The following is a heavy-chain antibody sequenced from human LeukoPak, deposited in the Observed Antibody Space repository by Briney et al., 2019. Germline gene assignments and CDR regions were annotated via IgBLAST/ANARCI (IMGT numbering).Heavy chain of an antibody. CDR2: VHPNNGDT. V-gene: IGHV1-8*01. CDR3: TRGPRDDP. Sequence: ASVMVSCKASGYTFRAYEINWVRQATGQGLEWMGWVHPNNGDTVHAQRFQGRVTMTRNTSISTAYMELSSLRSEDTAVYYCTRGPRDDPWGQGTLVTVSS. CDR1: GYTFRAYE. J-gene: IGHJ5*02.